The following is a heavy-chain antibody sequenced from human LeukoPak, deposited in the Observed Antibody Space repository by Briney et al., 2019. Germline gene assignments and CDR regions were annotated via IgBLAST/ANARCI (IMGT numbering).Heavy chain of an antibody. D-gene: IGHD6-13*01. CDR2: IYTSGST. CDR1: GGSISSYY. J-gene: IGHJ4*02. V-gene: IGHV4-4*07. Sequence: PSETLSLTCTVSGGSISSYYWSWIRQPAGKGLEWIGRIYTSGSTNYNPSLKSRVTMSVDASKNQFSLKLSSVTAADTAVYYCASVAAAGSIDYWGQGTLVTVSS. CDR3: ASVAAAGSIDY.